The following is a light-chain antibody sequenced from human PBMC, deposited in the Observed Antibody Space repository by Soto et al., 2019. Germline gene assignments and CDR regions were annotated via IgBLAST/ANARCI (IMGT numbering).Light chain of an antibody. Sequence: EIVLTQSPGTLSLSPGERATLSCRASQSVSSSYLAWYQRKPGQAPRLLIYGASSRATGVPDRFRGSVSGTDFTLTITRLEPEDFAVYYCQQYGSSPTFGQGTKVEIK. CDR1: QSVSSSY. V-gene: IGKV3-20*01. J-gene: IGKJ1*01. CDR3: QQYGSSPT. CDR2: GAS.